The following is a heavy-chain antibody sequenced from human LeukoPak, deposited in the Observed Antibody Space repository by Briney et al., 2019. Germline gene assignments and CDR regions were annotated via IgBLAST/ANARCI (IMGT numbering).Heavy chain of an antibody. CDR1: GFTFYRYS. CDR2: ISSSGDYK. J-gene: IGHJ6*03. CDR3: ARVGSSGWYPMDV. V-gene: IGHV3-21*01. Sequence: PGGSLRLSCASSGFTFYRYSMNWVRQAPGKGLEWVSFISSSGDYKYYADSLKGRFTMSRDNAKNSLFLQMSSLRAEDTAVYYCARVGSSGWYPMDVWGKGTTVTISS. D-gene: IGHD6-19*01.